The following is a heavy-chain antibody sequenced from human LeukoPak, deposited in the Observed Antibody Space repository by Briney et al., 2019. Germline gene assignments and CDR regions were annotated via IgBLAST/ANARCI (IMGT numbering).Heavy chain of an antibody. D-gene: IGHD6-13*01. J-gene: IGHJ3*02. Sequence: SETLSLTCTVSGGSISSYYWSWIRQPPGKGLEWIGYIYYSGSTNYNPSLKSRVTISVDTSKNQFSLKLSSVTAADTAVYYCARGLSWYDAFDIWGQGTMVTVSS. CDR1: GGSISSYY. V-gene: IGHV4-59*01. CDR3: ARGLSWYDAFDI. CDR2: IYYSGST.